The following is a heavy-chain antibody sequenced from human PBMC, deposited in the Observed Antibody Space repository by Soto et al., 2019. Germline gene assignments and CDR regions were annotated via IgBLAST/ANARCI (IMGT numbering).Heavy chain of an antibody. CDR2: IYYSGST. V-gene: IGHV4-4*02. CDR3: ARAEVDYPKFYYYKDV. D-gene: IGHD3-10*01. Sequence: SDTLSLTCALSRHSISSSNWGSWVRQPPGKGLEWIGEIYYSGSTNYNPALKSRVTISVGKSKNQFSLKLSSMTAAYTALYYCARAEVDYPKFYYYKDVWGNRTAVPDSS. J-gene: IGHJ6*03. CDR1: RHSISSSNW.